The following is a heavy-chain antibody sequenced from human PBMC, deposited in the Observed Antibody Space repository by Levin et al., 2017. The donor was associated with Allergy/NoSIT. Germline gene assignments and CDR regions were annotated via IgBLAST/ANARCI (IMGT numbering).Heavy chain of an antibody. Sequence: GESLKISCAASGFTFSSYAMHWVRQAPGKGLEYVSAISSNGGSTYYANSVKGRFTISRDNSKNTLYLQMGSLRAEDMAVYYCARDAGYCSGGSCPTYYFDYWGQGTLVTVSS. J-gene: IGHJ4*02. CDR1: GFTFSSYA. V-gene: IGHV3-64*01. CDR2: ISSNGGST. D-gene: IGHD2-15*01. CDR3: ARDAGYCSGGSCPTYYFDY.